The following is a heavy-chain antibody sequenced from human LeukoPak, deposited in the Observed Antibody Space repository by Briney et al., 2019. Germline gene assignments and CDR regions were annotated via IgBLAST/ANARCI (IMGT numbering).Heavy chain of an antibody. CDR3: AKKQSIAARPGAFDY. V-gene: IGHV1-2*02. Sequence: RASVTVSCKASGYTFTGYYMHWVRQAPGQGLEWMGWINPNSGGTNYAQKFQGRVTMTRDTSISTAYMELSRLRSDDTAVYYCAKKQSIAARPGAFDYWGQGTLVTVSS. CDR2: INPNSGGT. D-gene: IGHD6-6*01. J-gene: IGHJ4*02. CDR1: GYTFTGYY.